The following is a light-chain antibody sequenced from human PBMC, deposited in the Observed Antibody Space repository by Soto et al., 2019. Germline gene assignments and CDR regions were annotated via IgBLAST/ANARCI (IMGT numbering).Light chain of an antibody. CDR3: ATWDDSLNGHVV. Sequence: QSVLTQPPSVSGAPGQRVTICCIKSSSNIGAGYDVHCYQPLPGTAPKLLIYSNNQRPSGVPKRFSGSKSGTSASLAISGLQSEDEADYYCATWDDSLNGHVVFGGGTKVTVL. V-gene: IGLV1-40*01. CDR2: SNN. J-gene: IGLJ2*01. CDR1: SSNIGAGYD.